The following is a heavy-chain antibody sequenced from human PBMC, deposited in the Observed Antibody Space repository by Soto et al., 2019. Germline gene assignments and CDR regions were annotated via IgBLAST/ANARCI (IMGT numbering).Heavy chain of an antibody. J-gene: IGHJ4*02. V-gene: IGHV3-30*03. CDR2: ISSDGSKQ. CDR3: AMDLYGGSSRFDY. D-gene: IGHD2-15*01. CDR1: GFTFSNNG. Sequence: QVQLVESGGGVVQPGRSLRLSCVASGFTFSNNGIHWVRQAPGKGLEWVAVISSDGSKQYYADSVKGRFTISRDNSKNTLYLQMNSLRADDTAVYYCAMDLYGGSSRFDYWGQGTLVTVSS.